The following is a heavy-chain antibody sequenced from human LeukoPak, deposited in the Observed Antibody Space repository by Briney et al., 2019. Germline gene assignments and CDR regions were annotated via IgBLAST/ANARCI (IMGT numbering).Heavy chain of an antibody. J-gene: IGHJ5*02. CDR1: GGSISSYY. V-gene: IGHV4-4*07. Sequence: SETLSLTCTVSGGSISSYYWSWIRRPAGKGLEWIGRIYTSGSTNYNPSLKSRVTISVDTSKNQFSLKLSSVTAADTAVYYCARVRRTTSLWFDPWGQGTLVTVSS. CDR2: IYTSGST. D-gene: IGHD4-11*01. CDR3: ARVRRTTSLWFDP.